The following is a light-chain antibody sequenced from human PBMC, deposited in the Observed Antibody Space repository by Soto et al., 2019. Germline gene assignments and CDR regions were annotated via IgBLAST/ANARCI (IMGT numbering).Light chain of an antibody. Sequence: QSVLTQPPSASGTPGQRVTISCSGSRSNIGSNAVSWYQQLPGTAPKLLIYNDNQRPSGVPDRFSASKSGTSASLAISGLQPEHGDVYHCAAADDSLNARERFGGGTQQTDL. CDR3: AAADDSLNARER. V-gene: IGLV1-44*01. J-gene: IGLJ3*02. CDR1: RSNIGSNA. CDR2: NDN.